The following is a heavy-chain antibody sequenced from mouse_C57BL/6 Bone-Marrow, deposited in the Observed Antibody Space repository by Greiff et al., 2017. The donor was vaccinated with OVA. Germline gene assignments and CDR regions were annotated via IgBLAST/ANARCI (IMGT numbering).Heavy chain of an antibody. Sequence: EVNLVESGEGLVKPGGSLKLSCAASGFTFSSYAMSWVRQTPEKRLEWVAYISSGGDYIYYADTVKGRFTISRDNARNTLYLQMSSLKSEDNAMYYCTRDWEYYAMDYWGQGTSVTVSS. CDR3: TRDWEYYAMDY. CDR2: ISSGGDYI. CDR1: GFTFSSYA. J-gene: IGHJ4*01. V-gene: IGHV5-9-1*02. D-gene: IGHD4-1*01.